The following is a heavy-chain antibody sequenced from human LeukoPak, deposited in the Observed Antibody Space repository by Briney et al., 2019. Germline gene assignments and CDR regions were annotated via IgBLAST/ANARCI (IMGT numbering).Heavy chain of an antibody. CDR2: IIPIFGTA. CDR3: ARGGLGYYYYMDV. V-gene: IGHV1-69*05. J-gene: IGHJ6*03. Sequence: SVKVSCKASGGTFISYAISWVRQAPGQGLEWMGGIIPIFGTANYAQKFQGRVTITTDESTSTAYMELSSLRSEDTAVYYCARGGLGYYYYMDVWGKGTTVTVSS. CDR1: GGTFISYA. D-gene: IGHD3-16*01.